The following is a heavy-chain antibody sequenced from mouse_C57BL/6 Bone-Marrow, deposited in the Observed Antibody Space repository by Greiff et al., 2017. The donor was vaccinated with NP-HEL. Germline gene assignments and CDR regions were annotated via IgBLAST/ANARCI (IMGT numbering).Heavy chain of an antibody. Sequence: VQLQQSGTVLARPGASVKMSCKTSGYTFTSYWMHWVKQRPGQGLEWIGAIYPGNSDTSYNQKFKGKAKLTAVTSASTAYMELSSLTNEDSAVYYCTGNYYGSSYYFDYWGQGTTLTVSS. V-gene: IGHV1-5*01. J-gene: IGHJ2*01. CDR2: IYPGNSDT. CDR1: GYTFTSYW. D-gene: IGHD1-1*01. CDR3: TGNYYGSSYYFDY.